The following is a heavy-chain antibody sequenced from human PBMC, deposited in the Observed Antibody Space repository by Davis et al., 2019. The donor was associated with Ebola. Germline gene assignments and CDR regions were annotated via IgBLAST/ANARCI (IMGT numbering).Heavy chain of an antibody. Sequence: AASVKVSCKASGYTFTNHGIVWVRQAPGQGLEWMGWINENSVNTKYAQKFQGRVTMTTDTSTSTAYMELRSLRSDDAAVYYCARDYYDSSGYRENYFDYWGQGTLVTVSS. CDR2: INENSVNT. J-gene: IGHJ4*02. CDR1: GYTFTNHG. CDR3: ARDYYDSSGYRENYFDY. D-gene: IGHD3-22*01. V-gene: IGHV1-18*01.